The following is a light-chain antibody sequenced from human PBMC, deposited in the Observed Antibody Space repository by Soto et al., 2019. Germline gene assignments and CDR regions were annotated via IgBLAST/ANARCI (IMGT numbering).Light chain of an antibody. CDR2: GAS. V-gene: IGKV3-20*01. CDR3: QQYGSSPGT. Sequence: EIVLTQSPGTLSLSPGERATLSCRASQSVRSSYLAWYQQKPGQAPRLLIYGASSRATGTPDRFSGSGSGTDFTLTISRLEPEDFAVYYCQQYGSSPGTFGQGTRWIS. J-gene: IGKJ1*01. CDR1: QSVRSSY.